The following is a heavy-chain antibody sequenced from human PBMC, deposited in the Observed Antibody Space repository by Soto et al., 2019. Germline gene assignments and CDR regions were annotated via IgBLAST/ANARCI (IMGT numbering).Heavy chain of an antibody. CDR1: GGSISSYY. J-gene: IGHJ6*03. D-gene: IGHD6-6*01. CDR3: ARGRKLVLSYYYYYYMDV. V-gene: IGHV4-59*08. Sequence: SETLSLTCTVSGGSISSYYWSWIRQPPGKGLEWIGYIYYSGSTNYNPSLKSRVTISVDTSKNQFSLKLSSVTAADTAVYYCARGRKLVLSYYYYYYMDVWGKGTTVTVSS. CDR2: IYYSGST.